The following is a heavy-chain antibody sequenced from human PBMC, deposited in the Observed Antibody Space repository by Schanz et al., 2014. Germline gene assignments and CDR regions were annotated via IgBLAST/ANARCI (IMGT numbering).Heavy chain of an antibody. CDR1: GFTFSNHA. CDR3: AKDLAAVGVFDY. Sequence: EVHLLESGGGLVQPGGSLRLSCAASGFTFSNHALSWVRQAPGKGLEWVSGIGGSGDSTHYADSVKGRFIISRDNSKNTLYLQVNSLRAEDTAIYYCAKDLAAVGVFDYWGQGSLVTVSP. J-gene: IGHJ4*02. CDR2: IGGSGDST. D-gene: IGHD6-13*01. V-gene: IGHV3-23*01.